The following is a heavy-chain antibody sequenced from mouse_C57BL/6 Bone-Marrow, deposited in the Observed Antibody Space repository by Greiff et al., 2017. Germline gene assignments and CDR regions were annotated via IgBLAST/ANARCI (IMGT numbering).Heavy chain of an antibody. CDR1: GYTFTSYW. CDR2: IHPNSGST. J-gene: IGHJ1*03. Sequence: VKLQQPGAELVKPGASVKLSCKASGYTFTSYWMHWVKQRPGQGLEWIGMIHPNSGSTNYNEKFKSKATLTVDKSSSTAYMQLSSLTSEDSAVYYCAINYYGSRHWYFDVWGTGTTVTFSS. CDR3: AINYYGSRHWYFDV. V-gene: IGHV1-64*01. D-gene: IGHD1-1*01.